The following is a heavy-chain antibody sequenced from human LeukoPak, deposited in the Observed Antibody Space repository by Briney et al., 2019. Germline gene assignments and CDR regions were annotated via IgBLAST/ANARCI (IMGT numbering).Heavy chain of an antibody. Sequence: GGSLRLSCTASGFTFTSHWMHWVRQVPGKGLVWVSRINVDGSGTNHADSVKGRFTISRDNAKNTLYLQMNSLRVEDTAVYYCARDRAYGSGSSDYWGQGTLVTVSS. J-gene: IGHJ4*02. CDR3: ARDRAYGSGSSDY. CDR1: GFTFTSHW. D-gene: IGHD3-10*01. V-gene: IGHV3-74*01. CDR2: INVDGSGT.